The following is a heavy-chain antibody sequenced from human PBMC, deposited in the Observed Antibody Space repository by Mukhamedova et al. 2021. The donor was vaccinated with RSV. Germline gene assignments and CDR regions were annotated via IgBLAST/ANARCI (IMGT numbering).Heavy chain of an antibody. D-gene: IGHD3-22*01. V-gene: IGHV3-30*07. J-gene: IGHJ4*02. Sequence: FTISRDNSKNTLYLQMNSLRAEDTAVYYCARGDEYYYDSSGYSDTLDYWGQGTLVTVSS. CDR3: ARGDEYYYDSSGYSDTLDY.